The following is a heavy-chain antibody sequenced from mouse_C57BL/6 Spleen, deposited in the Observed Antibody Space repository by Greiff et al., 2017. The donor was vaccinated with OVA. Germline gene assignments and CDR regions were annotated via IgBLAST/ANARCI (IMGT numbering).Heavy chain of an antibody. CDR2: IHPNSGST. V-gene: IGHV1-64*01. Sequence: QVHVKQPGAELVKPGASVKLSCKASGYTFTSYWMHWVKQRPGQGLEWIGMIHPNSGSTNYNEKFKSKATLTVDKSSSTAYMQLSSLTSEDSAVYYCARSGSSPYYAMDYWGQGTSVTVSS. CDR1: GYTFTSYW. J-gene: IGHJ4*01. D-gene: IGHD1-1*01. CDR3: ARSGSSPYYAMDY.